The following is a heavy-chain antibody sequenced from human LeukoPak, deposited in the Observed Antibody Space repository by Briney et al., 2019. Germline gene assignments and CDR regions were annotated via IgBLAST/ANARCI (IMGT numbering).Heavy chain of an antibody. V-gene: IGHV1-46*01. J-gene: IGHJ4*02. CDR1: GYTFTSNY. CDR2: IYPRDGST. Sequence: ASVKVSCKASGYTFTSNYIHWVRQAPGQGLEWMGMIYPRDGSTSYAQKFQGRITVTRDTSTSTVHMELSGLRSEDTAVYYCARDQEGFDYWGQGTLVTVSS. CDR3: ARDQEGFDY.